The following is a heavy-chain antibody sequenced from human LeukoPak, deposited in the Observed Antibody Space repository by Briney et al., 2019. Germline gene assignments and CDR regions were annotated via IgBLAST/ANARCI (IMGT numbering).Heavy chain of an antibody. CDR2: ISINTDT. D-gene: IGHD1-26*01. V-gene: IGHV3-53*01. CDR3: AIAQSWDELFDS. CDR1: GIAVVSNY. J-gene: IGHJ4*02. Sequence: GGSLRLSCAAVGIAVVSNYMGCVRQPPGKGLEWGSFISINTDTFYADSVRGRFTISRDSSKNTLFLQMNSLRDEELAVYYCAIAQSWDELFDSWGQGTLVTVSS.